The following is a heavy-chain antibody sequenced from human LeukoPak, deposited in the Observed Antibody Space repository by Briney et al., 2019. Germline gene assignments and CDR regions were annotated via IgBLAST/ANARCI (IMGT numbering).Heavy chain of an antibody. CDR3: ARGLGYYGSSNYYYPLDY. CDR1: EFTVSSSF. J-gene: IGHJ4*02. CDR2: IYSGGST. Sequence: PGGSLRLSCAASEFTVSSSFMSWVRQAPGKGLEWVSLIYSGGSTYYADSVKGRFTISRDNSKNTLYLQMNSLRADDTAVYYCARGLGYYGSSNYYYPLDYWGQGTLVTVSS. D-gene: IGHD3-22*01. V-gene: IGHV3-53*01.